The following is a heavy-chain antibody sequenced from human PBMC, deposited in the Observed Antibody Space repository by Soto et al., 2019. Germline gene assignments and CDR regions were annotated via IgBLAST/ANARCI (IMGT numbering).Heavy chain of an antibody. D-gene: IGHD5-12*01. J-gene: IGHJ4*02. CDR3: ARGEVSISGYCIDY. CDR1: GGSISSGDYY. Sequence: SETLSLTCTVSGGSISSGDYYWSWIRQPPGKGLEWIGYIYYSGSTYYNPSLKSRVTISVDTSKNQFSLKLGSVTAADTAVYYCARGEVSISGYCIDYWGQGTLVTVSS. V-gene: IGHV4-30-4*01. CDR2: IYYSGST.